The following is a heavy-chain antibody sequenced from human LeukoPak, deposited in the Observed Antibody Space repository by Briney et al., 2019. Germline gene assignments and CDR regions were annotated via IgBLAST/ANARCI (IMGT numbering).Heavy chain of an antibody. CDR1: GFTFSSYA. CDR2: ISGSGGST. J-gene: IGHJ2*01. D-gene: IGHD2-15*01. V-gene: IGHV3-23*01. Sequence: GGSLRLSCAASGFTFSSYAMSWVRQAPGKGLEWVSAISGSGGSTYYADSVKGRFTISRDNSKNTLYLQVNSLRAEDTAVYYCAKDRGGNWYFDLWGRGTLVTVSS. CDR3: AKDRGGNWYFDL.